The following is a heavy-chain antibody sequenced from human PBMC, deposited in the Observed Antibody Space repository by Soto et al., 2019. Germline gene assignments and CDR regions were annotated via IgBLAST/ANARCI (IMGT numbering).Heavy chain of an antibody. J-gene: IGHJ3*02. CDR1: GLTVRGKKY. D-gene: IGHD1-1*01. CDR3: ASWLEREHAYDI. Sequence: DVQLVASGGGLIQPEGSLRLSCAALGLTVRGKKYITWVRQAPGKGLEWVSALYDVDGTYYADSAKGRFTISRDNSNNIIYLQMNSLGPDDTAVYYCASWLEREHAYDIWGLGTMVTVSS. CDR2: LYDVDGT. V-gene: IGHV3-53*01.